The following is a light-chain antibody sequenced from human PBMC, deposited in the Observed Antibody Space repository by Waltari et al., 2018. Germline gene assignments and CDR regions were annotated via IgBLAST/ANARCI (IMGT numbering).Light chain of an antibody. V-gene: IGLV1-47*01. CDR1: SSDIGRTY. J-gene: IGLJ3*02. CDR2: RSN. CDR3: AAWDDSLSGPV. Sequence: QSVLTQPPSASGTPGQRVTISFSGSSSDIGRTYVYWYQQLPGTAPKLLIYRSNQRPSGVPDRFSGSRSGTSASLAISGLRSEDEADYHCAAWDDSLSGPVFGGGTKLTVL.